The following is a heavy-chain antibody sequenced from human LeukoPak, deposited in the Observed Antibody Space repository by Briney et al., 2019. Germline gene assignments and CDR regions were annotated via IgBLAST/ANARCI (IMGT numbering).Heavy chain of an antibody. V-gene: IGHV3-66*01. Sequence: GGSLRLSCAASGFTVSSNYMSWVRQAPGKGLEWVSVIYSGGSTYYADSVKGRFTISRDNSKNTLYLQMNSLRAEDTAVYYCAKFLWFGEFTNDLPSGWGQGTLVTVSS. CDR1: GFTVSSNY. J-gene: IGHJ4*02. D-gene: IGHD3-10*01. CDR3: AKFLWFGEFTNDLPSG. CDR2: IYSGGST.